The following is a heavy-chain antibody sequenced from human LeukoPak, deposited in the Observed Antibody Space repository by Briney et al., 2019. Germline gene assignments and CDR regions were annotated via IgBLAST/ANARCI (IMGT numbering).Heavy chain of an antibody. D-gene: IGHD2-8*01. CDR2: ISGIGVTI. CDR3: ARDSTNSNWFDP. CDR1: GFTFSDYH. V-gene: IGHV3-11*01. J-gene: IGHJ5*02. Sequence: GGSLRLSCAASGFTFSDYHMGWIRQAPGKGLGWVSYISGIGVTISYADSVKGRFTISRDNANNSLFLQMNSLRAEDTAVYYCARDSTNSNWFDPWGQGTLVTVSS.